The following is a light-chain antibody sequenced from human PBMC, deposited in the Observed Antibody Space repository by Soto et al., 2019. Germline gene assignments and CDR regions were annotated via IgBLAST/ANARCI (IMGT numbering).Light chain of an antibody. CDR2: ETS. Sequence: QAVVTQPPSASGTPGQRVTVSCSGTYSNIGINDVHWYRQLSGTAPQILIYETSQRATGVPDRFSGSRSGTSASLVISGLQTEDEADYHCAAWDDSLNGPAFGGGTKVTVL. CDR1: YSNIGIND. V-gene: IGLV1-44*01. J-gene: IGLJ2*01. CDR3: AAWDDSLNGPA.